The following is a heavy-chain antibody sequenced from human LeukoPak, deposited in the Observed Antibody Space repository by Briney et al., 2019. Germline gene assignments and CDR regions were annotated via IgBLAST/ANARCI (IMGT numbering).Heavy chain of an antibody. V-gene: IGHV3-30*04. CDR1: GFTFSSYA. D-gene: IGHD2-15*01. CDR3: ARVLRYCSGGNCYSGGLGYMDV. Sequence: PGGSLRLSCAASGFTFSSYAMHSVRQAPGKGLEWVAVISYDGSNKYYADSVKGRFTISRDNSKNTLYLQMNSLRAEDTAVYYCARVLRYCSGGNCYSGGLGYMDVWGKGTTVTISS. CDR2: ISYDGSNK. J-gene: IGHJ6*03.